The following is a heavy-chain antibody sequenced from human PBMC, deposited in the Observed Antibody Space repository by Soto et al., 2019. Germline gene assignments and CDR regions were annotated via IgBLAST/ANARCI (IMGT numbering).Heavy chain of an antibody. J-gene: IGHJ6*02. Sequence: EVQLVESGGGLVQPGGSLRLSCAASGFTVSSNYMSWVRQAPGKGLEWVSVIYSGGSTYYADSVKGRFTISRHNTKNTLYLKMIRRRTDDSAVYYCARVVSGHCSSTRFSVTSYYYYGMDVWGQGFTVTVSS. V-gene: IGHV3-53*04. D-gene: IGHD2-2*01. CDR1: GFTVSSNY. CDR2: IYSGGST. CDR3: ARVVSGHCSSTRFSVTSYYYYGMDV.